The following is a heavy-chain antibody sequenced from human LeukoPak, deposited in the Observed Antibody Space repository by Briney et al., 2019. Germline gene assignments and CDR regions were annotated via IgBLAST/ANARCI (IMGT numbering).Heavy chain of an antibody. CDR2: ISASGGGT. CDR3: AKGRSTSWKASYYFDY. D-gene: IGHD2-2*01. CDR1: GFTFSSYA. V-gene: IGHV3-23*01. J-gene: IGHJ4*02. Sequence: PGGPLRLSCAASGFTFSSYAMTWVRQAPGKGLEWVSVISASGGGTSYADSVKGRSTISRDNSKNMLYLQMNSLSVEDTAVYYCAKGRSTSWKASYYFDYWGQGTQLTVSS.